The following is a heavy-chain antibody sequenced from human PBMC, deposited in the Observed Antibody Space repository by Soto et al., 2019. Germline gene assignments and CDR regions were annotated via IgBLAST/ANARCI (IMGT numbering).Heavy chain of an antibody. J-gene: IGHJ4*02. CDR1: GYTFTSYD. CDR3: AGGIAVAGTPANYFDY. D-gene: IGHD6-19*01. Sequence: ASVTVSCTASGYTFTSYDINWVRQATGQGLEWMGWMNPNSGNTGYAQKFQGRVTMTRNTSISTAYMELSSLRSEDTAVYYCAGGIAVAGTPANYFDYWGQGTLVTVSS. CDR2: MNPNSGNT. V-gene: IGHV1-8*01.